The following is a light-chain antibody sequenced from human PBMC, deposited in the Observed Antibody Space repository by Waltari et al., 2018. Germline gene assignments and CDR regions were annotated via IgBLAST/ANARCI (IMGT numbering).Light chain of an antibody. CDR2: STN. Sequence: QTVVTQEPSFSVSPGGTVTLTCGLSSDSVSTGYYPSWYQQTPGQAPRTVIYSTNIRSSGVPDRCSGSIVGNKAALTITGAQAEDESDYYCVLYLGSGISVFGGGTKLTVL. J-gene: IGLJ3*02. V-gene: IGLV8-61*01. CDR3: VLYLGSGISV. CDR1: SDSVSTGYY.